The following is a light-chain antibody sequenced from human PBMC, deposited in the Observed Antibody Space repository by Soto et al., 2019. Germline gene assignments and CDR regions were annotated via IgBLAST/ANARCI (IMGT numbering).Light chain of an antibody. Sequence: PGTLSLSPGERATLSCRASQTLSGNYLAWYQQKPGQAPRLLIYDASSRATGIPDRFSGSGSGTEFTLTISSLQPEEFATYYCQQSYSTLLTVGPGTKVDIK. CDR1: QTLSGNY. J-gene: IGKJ3*01. CDR3: QQSYSTLLT. CDR2: DAS. V-gene: IGKV3D-20*02.